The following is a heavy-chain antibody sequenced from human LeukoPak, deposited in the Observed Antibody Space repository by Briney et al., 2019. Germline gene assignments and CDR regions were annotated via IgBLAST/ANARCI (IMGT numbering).Heavy chain of an antibody. CDR2: ISAYNGNT. CDR1: GYTFTSYG. D-gene: IGHD3-22*01. J-gene: IGHJ4*02. V-gene: IGHV1-18*01. CDR3: ARVYYYDSSGYFDY. Sequence: GASVKVSCKASGYTFTSYGISWVRQAPGQGLEWMGWISAYNGNTNYAQKLQGRVTMTTDTSTSTAYMELRSLRSDDTAVYYCARVYYYDSSGYFDYWGQGTLATVSS.